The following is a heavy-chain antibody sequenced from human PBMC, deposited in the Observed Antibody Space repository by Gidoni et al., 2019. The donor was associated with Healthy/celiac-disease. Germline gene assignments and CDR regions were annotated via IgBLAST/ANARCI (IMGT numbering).Heavy chain of an antibody. V-gene: IGHV4-34*01. CDR3: ARGETHPVVVPAASPKPRVSGSRQYYYYMDV. CDR1: GGSFSGYY. J-gene: IGHJ6*03. CDR2: INHSGST. Sequence: QVQLQQWGAGLLKPSETLSLTCAVYGGSFSGYYWSWIRPPPGKGLEWIGEINHSGSTNYNPSLKSRVTISVDTSKNQFSLKLSSVTAADTAVYYCARGETHPVVVPAASPKPRVSGSRQYYYYMDVWGKGTTVTVSS. D-gene: IGHD2-2*01.